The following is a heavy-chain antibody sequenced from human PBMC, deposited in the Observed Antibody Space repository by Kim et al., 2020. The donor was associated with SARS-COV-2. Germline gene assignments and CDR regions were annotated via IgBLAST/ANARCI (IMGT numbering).Heavy chain of an antibody. CDR3: VRFASLDYGDYEEEY. J-gene: IGHJ4*02. Sequence: SVKVSCKASGGTFSSYAISWVRQAPGQGLEWMGGIIPIFGTANYAQKFQGRVTITADESTSTAYMELSSLRSEDTAVYYCVRFASLDYGDYEEEYWGQGTLVTVSS. V-gene: IGHV1-69*13. CDR2: IIPIFGTA. D-gene: IGHD4-17*01. CDR1: GGTFSSYA.